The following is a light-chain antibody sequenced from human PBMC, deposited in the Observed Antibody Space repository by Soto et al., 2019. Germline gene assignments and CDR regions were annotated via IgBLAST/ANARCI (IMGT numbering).Light chain of an antibody. Sequence: DIQLTQSPSFLSASVGDRVTITCRASQGINNYLAWYQQKPGKAPKLLIYTASTLPTGVPSRFSGSGSGTEFTLTISSLQPEDFATYYCQQLNNYPRTFGQGTKVEIK. CDR3: QQLNNYPRT. V-gene: IGKV1-9*01. CDR1: QGINNY. CDR2: TAS. J-gene: IGKJ1*01.